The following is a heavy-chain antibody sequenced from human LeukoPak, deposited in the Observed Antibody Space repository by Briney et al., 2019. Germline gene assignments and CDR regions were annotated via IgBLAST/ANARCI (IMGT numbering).Heavy chain of an antibody. D-gene: IGHD5-12*01. CDR2: ISAYNGNT. V-gene: IGHV1-18*01. CDR1: GYTFTSYG. J-gene: IGHJ6*02. Sequence: ASVKVSCKASGYTFTSYGISWVRQAPGQGLEWMGWISAYNGNTNYAQKLQGRVTMTTDTSTSTAYMELRSLRSDDTAVYYCASSARGYSGYGPYYYGMDVWGQGTTVTVSS. CDR3: ASSARGYSGYGPYYYGMDV.